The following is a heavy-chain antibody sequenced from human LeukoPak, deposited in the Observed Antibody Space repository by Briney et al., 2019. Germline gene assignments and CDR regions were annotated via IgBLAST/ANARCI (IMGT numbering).Heavy chain of an antibody. CDR3: ARALGIVVVPASAANWFDP. CDR1: GFTFSSYW. J-gene: IGHJ5*02. V-gene: IGHV3-7*01. Sequence: GGSLRLSCAASGFTFSSYWMSWVRQAPGQGLEWVANIKQDGSEKYYVDSVKGRFTISRDNAKNSLYLQMNSLRAEDTAVYYCARALGIVVVPASAANWFDPWGQGTLVTVSS. CDR2: IKQDGSEK. D-gene: IGHD2-2*03.